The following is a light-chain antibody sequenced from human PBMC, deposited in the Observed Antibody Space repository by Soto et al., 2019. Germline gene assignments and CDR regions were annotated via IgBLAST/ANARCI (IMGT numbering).Light chain of an antibody. J-gene: IGKJ1*01. CDR1: QSVDSN. Sequence: EIVMTQSPATLSVSPGDGATLSCRASQSVDSNLAWYQQKSGQAPRLLIYGASSRATGIPDRFSGSGSGTDFTLTISRLEPEDFAVYYCQQYGGSPRTFGQGTKVDI. CDR2: GAS. V-gene: IGKV3-20*01. CDR3: QQYGGSPRT.